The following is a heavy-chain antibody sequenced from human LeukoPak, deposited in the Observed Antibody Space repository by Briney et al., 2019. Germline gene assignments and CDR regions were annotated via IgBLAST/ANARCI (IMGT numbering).Heavy chain of an antibody. CDR3: AKDGHTSSWYGYFQN. V-gene: IGHV3-23*01. J-gene: IGHJ1*01. CDR2: ISGSGGST. D-gene: IGHD6-13*01. CDR1: GFTFSSYA. Sequence: GGSLRLSCAASGFTFSSYAMNWVRQAPGKGLEWVSAISGSGGSTYYADSVKGRFTISRDNSKNTLYLQMNSLRAEDTAVYYCAKDGHTSSWYGYFQNWGQGTLVTVSS.